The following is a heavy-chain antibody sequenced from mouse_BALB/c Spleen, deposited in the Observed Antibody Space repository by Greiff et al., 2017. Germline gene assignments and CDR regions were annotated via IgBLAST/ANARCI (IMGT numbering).Heavy chain of an antibody. J-gene: IGHJ2*01. CDR1: GYSITSGYY. CDR2: ISYDGSN. D-gene: IGHD1-1*01. CDR3: ARRDYYGLFDY. Sequence: DVKLQESGPGLVKPSQSLSLTCSVTGYSITSGYYWNWIRQFPGNKLEWMGYISYDGSNNYNPSLKNRISITRDTSKNQFFLKLNSVTTEDTATYFCARRDYYGLFDYWGQGTTLTVSS. V-gene: IGHV3-6*02.